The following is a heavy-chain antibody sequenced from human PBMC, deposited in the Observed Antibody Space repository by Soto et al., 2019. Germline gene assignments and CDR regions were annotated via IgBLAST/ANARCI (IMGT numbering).Heavy chain of an antibody. V-gene: IGHV4-39*01. CDR2: IYYTGTT. Sequence: PSETLSLTCTVSGGAISSSSYYWGWICQPPGKGLEWIGSIYYTGTTYYNPSLKSRVTISVDTSKNQFSLKLTSVTAADTALYYCARGTVKASSYTTDFDYWGQGTLVTVSS. D-gene: IGHD1-1*01. J-gene: IGHJ4*02. CDR3: ARGTVKASSYTTDFDY. CDR1: GGAISSSSYY.